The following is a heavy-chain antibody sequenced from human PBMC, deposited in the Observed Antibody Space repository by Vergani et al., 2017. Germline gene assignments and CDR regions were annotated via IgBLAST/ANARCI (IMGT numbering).Heavy chain of an antibody. CDR3: AVRPRVNLVGGEIVTKRTFDY. J-gene: IGHJ4*02. CDR1: GESFSSFY. D-gene: IGHD2-8*02. CDR2: INNDGHT. V-gene: IGHV4-34*02. Sequence: QVQLQQWGAGVVKPSGTLSLTCAVFGESFSSFYWSWIRQPPGKGLEWIGEINNDGHTNSNPSLGSRVTVSRDTEKNQFSLYLMAVTAADTAMYYCAVRPRVNLVGGEIVTKRTFDYWSQGSLVTVSS.